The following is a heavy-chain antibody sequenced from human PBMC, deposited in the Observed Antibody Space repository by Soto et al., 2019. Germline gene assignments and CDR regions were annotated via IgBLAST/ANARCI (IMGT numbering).Heavy chain of an antibody. CDR2: ISYDGNNK. Sequence: GSLRLSCAASGFTFSRFSMHWVRQAPGKGLAWVAVISYDGNNKHFAESVKGRFSISRDDSKNTVYLEMNNLRGDDSAVYYCARDHGMFLSYYYYGMDVWGQGTTVTVSS. J-gene: IGHJ6*02. V-gene: IGHV3-30-3*01. D-gene: IGHD3-10*02. CDR3: ARDHGMFLSYYYYGMDV. CDR1: GFTFSRFS.